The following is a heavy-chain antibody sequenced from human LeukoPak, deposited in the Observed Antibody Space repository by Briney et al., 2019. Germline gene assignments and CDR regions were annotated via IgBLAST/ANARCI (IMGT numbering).Heavy chain of an antibody. J-gene: IGHJ4*02. CDR3: ARIVARTYDFWSGYYNGLAYYFDY. CDR2: INPSGGST. Sequence: ASVKVSFKASGYTFTSYYMHWVRQAPGQGLEWMGIINPSGGSTSYAQKFQGRVTMTRDTSTSTVYMELSSLRSEDTAVYYCARIVARTYDFWSGYYNGLAYYFDYWGQGTLVTVSS. CDR1: GYTFTSYY. D-gene: IGHD3-3*01. V-gene: IGHV1-46*01.